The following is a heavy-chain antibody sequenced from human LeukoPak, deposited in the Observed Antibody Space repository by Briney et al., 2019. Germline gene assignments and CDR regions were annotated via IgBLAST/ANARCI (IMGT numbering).Heavy chain of an antibody. V-gene: IGHV3-13*01. CDR1: GFTLNRYD. Sequence: GGSLRLSCAASGFTLNRYDIHWVRQATGKGLEWVSAIATAGDTYYAGSVKGRFTISRENAKNSLYLQMNSLRAGDTAVHYCARGVDGFDPWGQGTLVTVSS. J-gene: IGHJ5*02. CDR3: ARGVDGFDP. CDR2: IATAGDT.